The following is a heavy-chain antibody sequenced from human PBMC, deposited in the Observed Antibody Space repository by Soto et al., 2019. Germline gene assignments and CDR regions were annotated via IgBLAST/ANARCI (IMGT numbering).Heavy chain of an antibody. J-gene: IGHJ4*02. CDR2: ISYDGNDE. D-gene: IGHD3-10*01. V-gene: IGHV3-30-3*01. CDR3: ARDMRHDYASGRLDY. Sequence: QAVGSLRLSCVASGFTFSDLPLHSVRRAPGKGLEWVAVISYDGNDESYSDSVKGRFTISRDNSKTTVYLQMNSLRADDMAVYHCARDMRHDYASGRLDYLGQGTLVTVSS. CDR1: GFTFSDLP.